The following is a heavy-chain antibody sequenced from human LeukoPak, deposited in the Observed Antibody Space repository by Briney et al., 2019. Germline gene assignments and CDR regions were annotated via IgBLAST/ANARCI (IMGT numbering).Heavy chain of an antibody. J-gene: IGHJ4*02. Sequence: GGSLRLSCAASGFTFSNYAMNWVRQTPGKGLEWVSSLRASGGITYYADSVKGRLTISRDNSKNTLFLQLNSLRAEDTAVYYCAKDRADVVPTMVLDYWGQGTLVTVSS. CDR1: GFTFSNYA. CDR3: AKDRADVVPTMVLDY. D-gene: IGHD5-12*01. CDR2: LRASGGIT. V-gene: IGHV3-23*01.